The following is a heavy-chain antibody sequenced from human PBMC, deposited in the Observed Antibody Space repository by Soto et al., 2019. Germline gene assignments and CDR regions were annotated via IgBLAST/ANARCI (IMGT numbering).Heavy chain of an antibody. V-gene: IGHV1-2*02. D-gene: IGHD6-19*01. CDR3: ARDSSGWHAYFDY. CDR1: GYTLTGYY. CDR2: INPNSGGT. J-gene: IGHJ4*02. Sequence: SSLKFSCKASGYTLTGYYLQWVRQAPGQGLEWMGWINPNSGGTNYAQKFQGRVTMTRDTSISTAYMELSRLRSDDTAVYYCARDSSGWHAYFDYWGQGTLVTVSS.